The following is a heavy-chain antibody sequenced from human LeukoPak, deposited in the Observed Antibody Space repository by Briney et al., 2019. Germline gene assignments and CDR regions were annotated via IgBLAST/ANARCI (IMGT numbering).Heavy chain of an antibody. Sequence: SQTLSLTCTVSGGSISSGSYYWSWIRQPAGKGLEWIGRIYTSGSTNYNPSLKSRVTISVDTSKNQFSLKLSSVTAADTAVYYCARHPGVGAAGGDAFDIWGQGTMVTVSS. CDR1: GGSISSGSYY. CDR2: IYTSGST. CDR3: ARHPGVGAAGGDAFDI. J-gene: IGHJ3*02. V-gene: IGHV4-61*02. D-gene: IGHD1-26*01.